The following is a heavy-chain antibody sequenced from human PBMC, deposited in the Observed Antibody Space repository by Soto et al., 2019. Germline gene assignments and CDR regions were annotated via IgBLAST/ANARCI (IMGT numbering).Heavy chain of an antibody. CDR3: AKGVPGIAVAGTGYFQH. V-gene: IGHV3-23*01. CDR2: ISGSGDST. D-gene: IGHD6-19*01. CDR1: GFSFGSNS. Sequence: GGSLRLSCSASGFSFGSNSMAWVRQAPGKGLEWVSGISGSGDSTYYADSVKGRFTISRDNSKNTLYLQMNSLRAEDTAVYYCAKGVPGIAVAGTGYFQHWGQGTLVTVSS. J-gene: IGHJ1*01.